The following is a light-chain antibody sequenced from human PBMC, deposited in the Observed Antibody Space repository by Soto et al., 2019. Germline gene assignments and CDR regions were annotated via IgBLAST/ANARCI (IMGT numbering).Light chain of an antibody. CDR2: DNN. Sequence: QSALTQPPSVSAAPGQKVTISCSGSSSNIGNKYVSWYQQLPGTAPKLLIYDNNKRPSGIPDRISGSKSGTSATLAITGLQTGDEADYYCGTWDSSLSAWVFGGGTKLTVL. J-gene: IGLJ3*02. CDR3: GTWDSSLSAWV. V-gene: IGLV1-51*01. CDR1: SSNIGNKY.